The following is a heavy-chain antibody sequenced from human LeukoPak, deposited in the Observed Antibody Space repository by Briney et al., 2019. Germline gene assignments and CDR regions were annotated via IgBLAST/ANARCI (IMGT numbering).Heavy chain of an antibody. V-gene: IGHV4-59*07. CDR1: GGSISSYY. Sequence: SDTLSLTCTVSGGSISSYYWSWIRQPPGKGLEWIGYIYYSGSTNYNPSLKSRVTISVDTSKNQFSLKLSSVTAADTAVYYCATGPAATFDYWGQGTLVTVSS. CDR2: IYYSGST. D-gene: IGHD2-2*01. CDR3: ATGPAATFDY. J-gene: IGHJ4*02.